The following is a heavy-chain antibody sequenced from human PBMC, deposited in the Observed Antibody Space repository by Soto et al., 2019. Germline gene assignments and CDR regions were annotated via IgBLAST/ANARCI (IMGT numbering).Heavy chain of an antibody. D-gene: IGHD4-17*01. Sequence: EVQLLESGGGLVQPGGSLRLSCAASGIVFSAYGMSWVRQAPGKGLEWVSGISGSGDNTYYADSVKGGFTISRDNSKKTLYLKMNSLRAEDTAVYYGAKEEGYGDYGINWLDPWGQGTLVTVSS. J-gene: IGHJ5*02. CDR1: GIVFSAYG. V-gene: IGHV3-23*01. CDR2: ISGSGDNT. CDR3: AKEEGYGDYGINWLDP.